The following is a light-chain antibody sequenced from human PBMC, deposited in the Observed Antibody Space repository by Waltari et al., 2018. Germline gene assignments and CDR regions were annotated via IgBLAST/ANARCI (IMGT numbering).Light chain of an antibody. CDR2: GAS. CDR1: QRVGSN. V-gene: IGKV3-15*01. J-gene: IGKJ3*01. CDR3: QQYDDWPHT. Sequence: ETLMTQSPATLSVYPGNRATLSCRASQRVGSNLVWYQQRPGQPPRLLSLGASTRATGVPARFSGSGSGTEFTLTISSLQSEDFGIYYCQQYDDWPHTFGPGTKVDIK.